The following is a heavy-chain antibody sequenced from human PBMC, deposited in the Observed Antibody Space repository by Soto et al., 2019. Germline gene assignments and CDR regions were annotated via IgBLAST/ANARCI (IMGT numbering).Heavy chain of an antibody. Sequence: GGSLRLSCAASGFTFSSYAMSWVRQAPGEGPEWVSLISSSGGTTYYADSVKGRFSISRDNSKNTLYLQMNSLRVEDTAIYYCAKDIQGRGATTGDDAFDIWGQGTMVTVSS. D-gene: IGHD1-1*01. V-gene: IGHV3-23*01. CDR1: GFTFSSYA. CDR3: AKDIQGRGATTGDDAFDI. CDR2: ISSSGGTT. J-gene: IGHJ3*02.